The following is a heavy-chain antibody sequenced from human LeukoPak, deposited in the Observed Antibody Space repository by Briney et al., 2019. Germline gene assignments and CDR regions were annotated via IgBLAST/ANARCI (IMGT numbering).Heavy chain of an antibody. V-gene: IGHV1-69*06. CDR1: GGTFSSYA. J-gene: IGHJ6*04. CDR2: IIPIFCTA. CDR3: ANRSSSWAPPGYYYGMDV. Sequence: GASVKVSCKASGGTFSSYAISWVRQAPGQGLEWMGGIIPIFCTANYAQKFQGRVTITADKSTSTAYMELSSLRSEDTAVYYCANRSSSWAPPGYYYGMDVWGKGTTVTVSS. D-gene: IGHD6-13*01.